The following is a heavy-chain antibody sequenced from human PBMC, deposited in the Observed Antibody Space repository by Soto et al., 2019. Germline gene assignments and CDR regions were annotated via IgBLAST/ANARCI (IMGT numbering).Heavy chain of an antibody. Sequence: QVQLVQSGAEEKKPGASVKVSCKASGYTFTGYAMHWVRQAPGQRLEWMGWINAGNGNTKYSQKFQGRVTITRDTSASTAYMELSSLRSEDTDVYYCARAVAVPADFDYWGQGNLVTVSS. J-gene: IGHJ4*02. CDR3: ARAVAVPADFDY. CDR1: GYTFTGYA. V-gene: IGHV1-3*05. D-gene: IGHD6-19*01. CDR2: INAGNGNT.